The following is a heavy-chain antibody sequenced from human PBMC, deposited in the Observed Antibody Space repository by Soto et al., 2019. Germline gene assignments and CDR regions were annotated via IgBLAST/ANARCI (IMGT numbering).Heavy chain of an antibody. V-gene: IGHV1-18*01. J-gene: IGHJ4*02. CDR3: ARTGPPVDY. CDR1: GYTFSSYA. Sequence: QVQLVQSGAEVKKPGASVKVSCKASGYTFSSYAISWVRQAPGQGLEWMGWIITYNGNTNYAQKLQGRVTMTKDTSTTTAYMDLRSLRSDDTAVYYCARTGPPVDYWGQGTLVTVSS. CDR2: IITYNGNT.